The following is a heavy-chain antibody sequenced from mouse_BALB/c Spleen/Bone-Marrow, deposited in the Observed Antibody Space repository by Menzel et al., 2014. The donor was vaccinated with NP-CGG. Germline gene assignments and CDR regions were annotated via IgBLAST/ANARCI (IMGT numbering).Heavy chain of an antibody. V-gene: IGHV4-1*02. D-gene: IGHD2-14*01. Sequence: EVQRVESGGGLVQPGGSLKLSCAASGFDFSRYWMSWVRQAPGKGLEWIGEINPDSSTINYTPSLKDKFIISSDNAKNTLYLQMSKVRSEDTALYYCAHRYDVAMDYWGQGTSVTVSS. J-gene: IGHJ4*01. CDR3: AHRYDVAMDY. CDR1: GFDFSRYW. CDR2: INPDSSTI.